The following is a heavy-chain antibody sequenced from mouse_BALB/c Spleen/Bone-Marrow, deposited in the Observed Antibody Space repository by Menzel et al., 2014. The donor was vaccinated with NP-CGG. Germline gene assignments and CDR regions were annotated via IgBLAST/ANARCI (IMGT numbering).Heavy chain of an antibody. V-gene: IGHV1-69*02. CDR2: IDPSDSYT. Sequence: VQLRQSGAELVKPGASVKLSCKASGYTFTSYWMHWVKQRPGQGLEWIGEIDPSDSYTNYNQKFKGKATLTVDKSSSTAYMQLSSLTSEDSAVYYCASYYGYDEGFAYWGQGTLVTVSA. D-gene: IGHD2-2*01. J-gene: IGHJ3*01. CDR1: GYTFTSYW. CDR3: ASYYGYDEGFAY.